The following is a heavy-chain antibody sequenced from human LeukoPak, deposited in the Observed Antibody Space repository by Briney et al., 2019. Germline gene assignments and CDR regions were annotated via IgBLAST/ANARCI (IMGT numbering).Heavy chain of an antibody. J-gene: IGHJ4*02. V-gene: IGHV4-39*01. CDR3: ARYSSSGWYEIPTFDY. CDR2: IYYSGST. D-gene: IGHD6-19*01. CDR1: GGSISSSSYY. Sequence: SETLSLTCTVSGGSISSSSYYWGWIRQPPGKGLEWIGSIYYSGSTYYNPSLKSRVTISVDTSKNQFSLKLSSVTAADTAVYYCARYSSSGWYEIPTFDYWGREPWSPSPQ.